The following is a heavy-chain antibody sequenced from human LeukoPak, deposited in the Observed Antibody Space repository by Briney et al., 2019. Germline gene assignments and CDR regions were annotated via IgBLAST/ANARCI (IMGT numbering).Heavy chain of an antibody. V-gene: IGHV3-7*01. CDR1: GFTFSNAW. D-gene: IGHD6-13*01. Sequence: GGSLRLSCATSGFTFSNAWMHWVRQAPGKGLEWVANIRQDGSEKYYVDSVKGRFTISRDNAKNSLYLQMNSLRAEDTAVYYCARALGAAGSYWGQGALVTDSS. CDR3: ARALGAAGSY. CDR2: IRQDGSEK. J-gene: IGHJ4*02.